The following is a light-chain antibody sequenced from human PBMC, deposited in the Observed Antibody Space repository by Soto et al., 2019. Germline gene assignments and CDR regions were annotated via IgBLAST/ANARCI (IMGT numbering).Light chain of an antibody. Sequence: DLQMTQSPSSLSASVGDRATITCRASQSISPYLNWYQHIPGKAPKLLISAASSLQSGVPSRFSGSGSGTEFTVTISSLQPEDSATYYCQQSDSPPYTFGQGTKLEIK. CDR3: QQSDSPPYT. CDR2: AAS. CDR1: QSISPY. J-gene: IGKJ2*01. V-gene: IGKV1-39*01.